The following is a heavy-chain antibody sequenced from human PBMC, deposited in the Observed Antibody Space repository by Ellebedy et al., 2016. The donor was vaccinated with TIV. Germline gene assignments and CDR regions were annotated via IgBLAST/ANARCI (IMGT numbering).Heavy chain of an antibody. J-gene: IGHJ6*03. CDR3: VRDYRLLSGHYYYYMDV. D-gene: IGHD2-2*01. CDR2: IYTSGST. V-gene: IGHV4-4*07. CDR1: GASISSYY. Sequence: GSLRLXXTVSGASISSYYWSWLRQPAGKGLEWIGRIYTSGSTNYNPSLKSRVTMLVDTSKNQVYLKLRSVTAAYTAVYYCVRDYRLLSGHYYYYMDVWGKGTTVTVSS.